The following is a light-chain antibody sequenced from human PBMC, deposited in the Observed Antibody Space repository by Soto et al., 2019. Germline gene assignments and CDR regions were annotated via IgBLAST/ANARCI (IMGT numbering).Light chain of an antibody. Sequence: QSVLTQPPSASGTPGQTVTISCSGSSSNIGSNTVNWYQQLPGTAPKLLLSSSNQRPSGVPGRFSGSKSGTSASLAISGLQSEDEADYYCAAWDDSLNGFYVFGSGTKVTVL. J-gene: IGLJ1*01. CDR3: AAWDDSLNGFYV. CDR2: SSN. V-gene: IGLV1-44*01. CDR1: SSNIGSNT.